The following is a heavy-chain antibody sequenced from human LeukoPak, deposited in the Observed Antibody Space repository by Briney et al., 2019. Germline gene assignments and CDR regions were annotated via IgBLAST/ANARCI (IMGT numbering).Heavy chain of an antibody. D-gene: IGHD6-19*01. CDR1: GDSISSGSYY. CDR3: ARVCAPCSGWHYYMDV. Sequence: PSETLSLTCTVSGDSISSGSYYWSWIRQPAGKGLEWIGRIYTSGRTNYNPSLKSRVTISVDTSKNQFSLKLSSVTAADTAVCYCARVCAPCSGWHYYMDVWGKGTTVTVSS. J-gene: IGHJ6*03. CDR2: IYTSGRT. V-gene: IGHV4-61*02.